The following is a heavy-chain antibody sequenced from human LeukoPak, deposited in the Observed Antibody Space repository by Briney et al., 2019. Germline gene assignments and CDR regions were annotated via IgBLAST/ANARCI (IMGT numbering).Heavy chain of an antibody. J-gene: IGHJ3*02. Sequence: PGGSLRLSCAASGFTFSSYWMNWVRQAPGKGLEWVANIKEDGSEKYYGDSVKDRFTISRDNSRSTLYLQMNSLRAEDTAVYYCGRDPNGDYIGAFDMWGQGTVVSVSS. CDR2: IKEDGSEK. CDR1: GFTFSSYW. V-gene: IGHV3-7*03. CDR3: GRDPNGDYIGAFDM. D-gene: IGHD4-17*01.